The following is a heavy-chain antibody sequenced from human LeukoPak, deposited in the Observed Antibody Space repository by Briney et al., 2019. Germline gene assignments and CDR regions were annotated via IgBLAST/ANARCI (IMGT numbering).Heavy chain of an antibody. V-gene: IGHV3-23*01. CDR1: GFTFSSYS. Sequence: GGSLRLSCAASGFTFSSYSMNWVRQAPGKGLEWVSAISGSGGSTYYADSVKGRFTISRDNSKNTLYLQMNSLRAEDTAVYYCAKGPIAVAGTSFDYWGQGTLVTVSS. J-gene: IGHJ4*02. CDR3: AKGPIAVAGTSFDY. CDR2: ISGSGGST. D-gene: IGHD6-19*01.